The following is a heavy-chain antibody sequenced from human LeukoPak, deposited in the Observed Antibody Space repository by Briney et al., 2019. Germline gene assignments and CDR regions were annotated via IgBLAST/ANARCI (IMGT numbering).Heavy chain of an antibody. CDR2: INHSGST. D-gene: IGHD2-15*01. CDR1: GGSISSYY. J-gene: IGHJ6*02. V-gene: IGHV4-34*01. CDR3: ARGRCSGGSCYYYYYGMDV. Sequence: SETLSLTCTVSGGSISSYYWSWIRQPPGKGLEWIGEINHSGSTNYNPSLKSRVTISVDTSKNQFSLKLSSVTAADTAVYYCARGRCSGGSCYYYYYGMDVWDQGTTVTVSS.